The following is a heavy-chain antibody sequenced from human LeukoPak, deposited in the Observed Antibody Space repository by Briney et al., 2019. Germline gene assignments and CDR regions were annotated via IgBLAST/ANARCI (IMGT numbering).Heavy chain of an antibody. CDR1: GFTFNSYW. CDR3: ARGGSGRPLGY. Sequence: GGSLSLSCAASGFTFNSYWMTWVRQAPGKGLEWVANIKQDGRDKHYMGSVKGRFIISRDNSKNTLYLQMNSLRAEDTAVYYCARGGSGRPLGYWGQGTLVTVSS. D-gene: IGHD2-15*01. V-gene: IGHV3-7*03. J-gene: IGHJ4*02. CDR2: IKQDGRDK.